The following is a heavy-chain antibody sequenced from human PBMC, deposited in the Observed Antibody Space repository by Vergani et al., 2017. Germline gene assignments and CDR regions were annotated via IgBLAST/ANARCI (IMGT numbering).Heavy chain of an antibody. J-gene: IGHJ5*02. CDR2: IYYSGST. Sequence: QVQLQESGPGLVKPSETLSLTCTVSGGSISSYYWSWIRQPPGKGLEWIGYIYYSGSTNYNPSLKSRVTISVDTSKNQFSLKLSSVTAADTAVYYCARDVSSGRHWFDPWGQGTLVTVSS. CDR1: GGSISSYY. V-gene: IGHV4-59*01. CDR3: ARDVSSGRHWFDP. D-gene: IGHD3-22*01.